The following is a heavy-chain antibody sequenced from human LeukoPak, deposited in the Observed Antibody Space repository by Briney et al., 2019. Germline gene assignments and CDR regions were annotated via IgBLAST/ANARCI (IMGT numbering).Heavy chain of an antibody. CDR1: GGSISSSTNY. D-gene: IGHD3-3*01. Sequence: PGTLCLSCTVSGGSISSSTNYWGWISPPPGKGLEWIGSIYYGGRTYYHPSLMRRVTISVDTSKLQFSLKLSSVTAADTAVYYCAMFSYGFWSGYPFGPWGQGTLVTVSS. CDR3: AMFSYGFWSGYPFGP. V-gene: IGHV4-39*01. CDR2: IYYGGRT. J-gene: IGHJ5*02.